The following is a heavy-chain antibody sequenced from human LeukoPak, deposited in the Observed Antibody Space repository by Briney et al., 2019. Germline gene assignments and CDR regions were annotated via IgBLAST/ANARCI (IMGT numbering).Heavy chain of an antibody. CDR1: GYTFTSYG. V-gene: IGHV1-18*01. J-gene: IGHJ6*02. Sequence: ASVKVSCKASGYTFTSYGISWVRQAPGQGLEWMGWISAYNGNTNYAQRLQGRVTMTTDTSTSTAYMELRSLRSDDTAVYYCARDLYSGYDDLPSRYYYGMDVWGQGTTVTVSS. D-gene: IGHD5-12*01. CDR2: ISAYNGNT. CDR3: ARDLYSGYDDLPSRYYYGMDV.